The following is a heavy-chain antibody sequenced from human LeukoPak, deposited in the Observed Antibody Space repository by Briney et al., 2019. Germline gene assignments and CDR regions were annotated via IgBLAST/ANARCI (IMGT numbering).Heavy chain of an antibody. V-gene: IGHV3-21*01. J-gene: IGHJ6*03. CDR1: GFTFSSYS. CDR3: ARDLILEWLSVSTMDV. CDR2: ISSSSSYI. D-gene: IGHD3-3*01. Sequence: SGGSLRLSCAASGFTFSSYSMNWVRQAPGKGLEWVSSISSSSSYIYYADSVKGRFTISRDNAKNSLYLQMNSLRAEDTAVYYCARDLILEWLSVSTMDVWGKGTTVTVSS.